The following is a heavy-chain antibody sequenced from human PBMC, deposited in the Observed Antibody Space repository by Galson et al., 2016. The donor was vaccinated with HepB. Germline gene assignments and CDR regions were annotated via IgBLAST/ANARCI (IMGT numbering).Heavy chain of an antibody. D-gene: IGHD6-13*01. Sequence: SLRLSCAASGFTVSSNYMTWVRQAPGKGLEWVSAIYSGGSIYYADSVKGRYTISRDQSKNTLYLQMNSMRAEDTAVYYCARGGIYSSSSVTYFENWGHGTLVTASS. V-gene: IGHV3-53*01. J-gene: IGHJ4*01. CDR1: GFTVSSNY. CDR2: IYSGGSI. CDR3: ARGGIYSSSSVTYFEN.